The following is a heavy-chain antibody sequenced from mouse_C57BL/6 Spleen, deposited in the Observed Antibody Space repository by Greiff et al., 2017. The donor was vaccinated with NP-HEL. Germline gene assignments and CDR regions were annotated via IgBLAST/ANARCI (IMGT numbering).Heavy chain of an antibody. Sequence: EVHLVESGGGLVKPGGSLKLSCAASGFTFSDYGMHWVRQAPEKGLEWVAYISSGNSTIYYADTVKGRFTISRDNAKNTLFLQMTSLRSEDTAMYYCARLGIYYDYEGYFDVWGTGTTVTVSS. CDR3: ARLGIYYDYEGYFDV. CDR2: ISSGNSTI. D-gene: IGHD2-4*01. J-gene: IGHJ1*03. V-gene: IGHV5-17*01. CDR1: GFTFSDYG.